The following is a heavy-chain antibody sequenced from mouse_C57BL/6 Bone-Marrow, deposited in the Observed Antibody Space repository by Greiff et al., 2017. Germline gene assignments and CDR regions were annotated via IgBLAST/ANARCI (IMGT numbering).Heavy chain of an antibody. CDR1: GYTFTSYW. D-gene: IGHD2-4*01. CDR2: IHPNSGST. CDR3: AKGDLDYDGRFAY. J-gene: IGHJ3*01. V-gene: IGHV1-64*01. Sequence: QVQLQQPGAELVKPGASVKLSCKASGYTFTSYWMHWVKQRPGQGLEWIGMIHPNSGSTNYNEKFKSKATLTVDKSSSTAYMQLSSLTSEDSAVYYCAKGDLDYDGRFAYWGQGTLVTVSA.